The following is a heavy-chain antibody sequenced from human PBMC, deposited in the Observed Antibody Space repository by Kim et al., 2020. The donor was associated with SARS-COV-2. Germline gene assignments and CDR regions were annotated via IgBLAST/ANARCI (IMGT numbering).Heavy chain of an antibody. CDR1: GFTFSDYD. D-gene: IGHD2-15*01. J-gene: IGHJ4*02. CDR3: VRGAVDYFDY. CDR2: ITSGGTTI. V-gene: IGHV3-11*01. Sequence: GGSLRLSCATSGFTFSDYDMSWIRQAPGKGLEWVSYITSGGTTIYYADSVKGRFTISRDNAKNSLFLQMNSLRAEDTAVYYCVRGAVDYFDYWGQGTLVTVSS.